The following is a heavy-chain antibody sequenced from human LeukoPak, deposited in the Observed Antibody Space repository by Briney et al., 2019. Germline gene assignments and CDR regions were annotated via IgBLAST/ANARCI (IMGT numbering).Heavy chain of an antibody. Sequence: GGSLRLSCAASGFTFSSYGMHWVRQAPGKGLEWVAFIRYDGSNKYYADSVKGRSTISRDNSKNTLYLQMNSLRAEDTAVYYCAKDEYSNTHFDYWGQGTLVTVPS. D-gene: IGHD4-11*01. CDR1: GFTFSSYG. CDR3: AKDEYSNTHFDY. J-gene: IGHJ4*02. V-gene: IGHV3-30*02. CDR2: IRYDGSNK.